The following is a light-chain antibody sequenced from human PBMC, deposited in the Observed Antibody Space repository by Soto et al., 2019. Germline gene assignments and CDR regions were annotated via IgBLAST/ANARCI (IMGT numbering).Light chain of an antibody. V-gene: IGKV1-12*01. J-gene: IGKJ4*01. CDR3: QQGKSFPLT. CDR1: QDINKW. Sequence: DIQMTQSPSSVSASVGDRVTITCRASQDINKWLAWYQQKPGLAPNLVIYTASRLHGGDPSRFSGSASGTDFTLTISSLQPEDVATYYCQQGKSFPLTFGGGTKVEI. CDR2: TAS.